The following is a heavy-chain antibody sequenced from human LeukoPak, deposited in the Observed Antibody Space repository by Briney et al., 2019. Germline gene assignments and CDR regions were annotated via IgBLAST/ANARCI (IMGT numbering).Heavy chain of an antibody. CDR2: INPNSGAT. J-gene: IGHJ4*01. V-gene: IGHV1-2*02. CDR3: ARGRRILGGPENAGDFFDF. D-gene: IGHD3-16*01. CDR1: GYTLTDYY. Sequence: ASVKVSCKASGYTLTDYYLHWVRQAPGQGRKWMGWINPNSGATHYAQSFQARVTMTRDTSIASSYMVLTGLESDDTAVYYCARGRRILGGPENAGDFFDFWGQGSLVTVSS.